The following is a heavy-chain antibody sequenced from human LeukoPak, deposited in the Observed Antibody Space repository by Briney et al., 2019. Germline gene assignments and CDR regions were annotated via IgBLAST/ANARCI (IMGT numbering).Heavy chain of an antibody. CDR1: GFTFSSYA. CDR3: VKDRVLVGELDY. D-gene: IGHD2-8*02. Sequence: GGSLRLSCAASGFTFSSYAMSWVRQAPGKGLEWVSSITSSGGSTYYADSAKGRFTISRDNSKNTLYLQMSSLRAEDTAVYYCVKDRVLVGELDYWGQGTLVTVSS. V-gene: IGHV3-23*01. CDR2: ITSSGGST. J-gene: IGHJ4*02.